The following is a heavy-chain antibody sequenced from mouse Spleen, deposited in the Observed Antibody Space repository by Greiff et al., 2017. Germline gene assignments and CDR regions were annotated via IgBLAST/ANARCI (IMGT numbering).Heavy chain of an antibody. J-gene: IGHJ2*01. CDR2: IYPGDGDT. Sequence: SGAELVKPGASVKISCKASGYAFSSYWMNWVKQRPGKGLEWIGQIYPGDGDTNYNGKFKGKATLTADKSSSTAYMQLSSLTSEDSAVYFCARDLVYYYDGSFDYWGQGTTLTVSS. CDR1: GYAFSSYW. V-gene: IGHV1-80*01. D-gene: IGHD1-1*01. CDR3: ARDLVYYYDGSFDY.